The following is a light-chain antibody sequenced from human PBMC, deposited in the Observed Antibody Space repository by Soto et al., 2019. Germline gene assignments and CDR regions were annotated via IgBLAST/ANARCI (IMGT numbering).Light chain of an antibody. Sequence: SYELTQPPSVSVAPEKTATITCGGTNIGNKRVHWYRQKPGQAPVLLISYDSDRPSGIPERFSGSNSENTATLTISRVEAGDEADCYCQVWDIMTDNYVFGSGTKVTVL. J-gene: IGLJ1*01. CDR2: YDS. V-gene: IGLV3-21*04. CDR3: QVWDIMTDNYV. CDR1: NIGNKR.